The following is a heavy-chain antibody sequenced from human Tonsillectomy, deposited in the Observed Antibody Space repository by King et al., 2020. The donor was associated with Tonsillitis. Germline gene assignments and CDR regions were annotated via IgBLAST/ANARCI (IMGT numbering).Heavy chain of an antibody. Sequence: VQLQQWGAGLLKPSETLSLTCAVYGGSFSGFYWTWIRQPPGKGLEWIGEINHSGSTNYNPSLKRRVTISVDTSKNQFSLKLSSVTAADTAVYYCARGKYDFWSGYPDYFDYWGQGTLVTVSS. V-gene: IGHV4-34*01. D-gene: IGHD3-3*01. CDR2: INHSGST. CDR1: GGSFSGFY. J-gene: IGHJ4*02. CDR3: ARGKYDFWSGYPDYFDY.